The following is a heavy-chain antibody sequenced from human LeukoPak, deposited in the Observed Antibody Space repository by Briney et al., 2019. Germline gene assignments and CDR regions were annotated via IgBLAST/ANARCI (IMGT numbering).Heavy chain of an antibody. V-gene: IGHV4-38-2*01. CDR1: GYSISSGYY. D-gene: IGHD6-13*01. J-gene: IGHJ4*02. CDR3: ARVRSHSSSWYGNHSFDY. CDR2: IYHSGST. Sequence: SETLSLTCAVSGYSISSGYYGGWSRQPPGQGLEWIGSIYHSGSTYYNPSLKSRVTISVDTSKNQFSLKLSSVTAAGTAVYYCARVRSHSSSWYGNHSFDYWGQGTLVTVSS.